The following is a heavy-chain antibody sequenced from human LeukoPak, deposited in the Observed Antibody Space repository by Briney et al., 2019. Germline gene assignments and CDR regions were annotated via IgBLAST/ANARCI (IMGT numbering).Heavy chain of an antibody. J-gene: IGHJ4*02. CDR2: ISAGGSTM. CDR3: ARDIDFYGSGSYYNFDY. V-gene: IGHV3-11*01. Sequence: PGGSLRLSCAASGFTFSDYYMSWVRQAPGRGLEWVSVISAGGSTMYFADSVRGRFTISRDNAKNSLFLEMNSLRVEDTAVYYCARDIDFYGSGSYYNFDYWGQGTLVTVSS. CDR1: GFTFSDYY. D-gene: IGHD3-10*01.